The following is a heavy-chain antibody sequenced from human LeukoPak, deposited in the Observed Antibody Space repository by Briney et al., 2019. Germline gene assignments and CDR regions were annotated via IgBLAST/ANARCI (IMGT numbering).Heavy chain of an antibody. CDR1: GFTFSSHA. CDR2: ISLTGHYT. J-gene: IGHJ4*02. D-gene: IGHD1-26*01. Sequence: GRSLRLSCAASGFTFSSHAIHWVRQAPGKGLDFVAYISLTGHYTMYADSVKGRFTISRDNSKNTVDLQMSRLRPDDTALYYCARDLSGGYACDSWGQGTLVTVSS. CDR3: ARDLSGGYACDS. V-gene: IGHV3-30*15.